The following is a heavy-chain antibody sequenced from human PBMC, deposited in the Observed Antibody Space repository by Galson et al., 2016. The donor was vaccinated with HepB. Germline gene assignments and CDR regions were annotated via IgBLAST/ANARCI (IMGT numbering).Heavy chain of an antibody. Sequence: SLRLSCAASGYTFRSYAMSWVRQAPGKGPEWVSGISGSGDGTFSAASVRGRFIISRDNSKKTLSLQMNSLRAEATAVYYCVKDRTLGLCSTYNCVLTNWFDSWGQGTLVTVSS. J-gene: IGHJ5*01. CDR1: GYTFRSYA. CDR3: VKDRTLGLCSTYNCVLTNWFDS. D-gene: IGHD1-1*01. V-gene: IGHV3-23*01. CDR2: ISGSGDGT.